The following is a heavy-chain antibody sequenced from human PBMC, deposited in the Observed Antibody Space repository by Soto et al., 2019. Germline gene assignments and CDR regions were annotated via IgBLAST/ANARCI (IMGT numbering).Heavy chain of an antibody. CDR1: GFSFSSYA. CDR3: AKEAWNSGYAIDN. J-gene: IGHJ4*02. D-gene: IGHD5-12*01. V-gene: IGHV3-23*01. Sequence: PGGSLRLSCAASGFSFSSYAMTWVRQAPGKGLEWVSVISGSGGSAYYADSVTGRFTITRDNFKNTLYLQMDSLRAEDTAVYYCAKEAWNSGYAIDNWGQGTLVTVSS. CDR2: ISGSGGSA.